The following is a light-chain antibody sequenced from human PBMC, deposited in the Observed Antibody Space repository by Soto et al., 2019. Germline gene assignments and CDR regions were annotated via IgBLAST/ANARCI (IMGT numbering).Light chain of an antibody. CDR2: DAS. CDR1: QGISSA. J-gene: IGKJ5*01. Sequence: AIQLTQSPSSLSASVGDRVTITCGASQGISSALAWYQQKPGKAPKLLIYDASSLESGVPSRFSGSGSGTDFTLTISSLQPEDFAPYYCQQFNSYRITFGQGTRLEIK. CDR3: QQFNSYRIT. V-gene: IGKV1-13*02.